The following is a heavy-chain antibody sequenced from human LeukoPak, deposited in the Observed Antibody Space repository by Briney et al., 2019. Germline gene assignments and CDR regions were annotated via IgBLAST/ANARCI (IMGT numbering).Heavy chain of an antibody. J-gene: IGHJ4*02. Sequence: PGRSLRLSRAASGFTFSCYGMHWVRQAPGKGPEWVGRTKSNTDGCTTDYAAPVKGRFTISIDDSKNTLYLQKTSLKTEDTAVYYCTTAGYSMYAGGQGTLVTVSS. CDR1: GFTFSCYG. V-gene: IGHV3-15*01. CDR3: TTAGYSMYA. D-gene: IGHD6-13*01. CDR2: TKSNTDGCTT.